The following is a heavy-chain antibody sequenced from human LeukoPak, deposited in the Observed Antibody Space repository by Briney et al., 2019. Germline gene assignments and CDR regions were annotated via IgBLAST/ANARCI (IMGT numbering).Heavy chain of an antibody. CDR1: GFTFSDYA. V-gene: IGHV3-23*01. J-gene: IGHJ4*02. CDR2: ISGSGVMT. D-gene: IGHD1-26*01. CDR3: AKDRSIGTYYTFDH. Sequence: GGSLRLSCAASGFTFSDYAMTWVRQAPGKGLEWVATISGSGVMTYYADSVKGRFTVSGDTSKNTIYLQMHRLTAADTAVYYCAKDRSIGTYYTFDHWGQGTLVTVSS.